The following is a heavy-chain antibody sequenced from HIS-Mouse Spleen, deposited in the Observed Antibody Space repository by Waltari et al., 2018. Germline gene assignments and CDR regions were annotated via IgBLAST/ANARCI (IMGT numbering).Heavy chain of an antibody. Sequence: QLQLQESGPGLVKPSETLSLTCTVSGGSISSSSYYWGWIRQPPGKGLEWSGRISSRGSTYYNPSLKSRVTISVDTSKNQFSLKLSSVTAADTAVYYCAREIPYSSSWYDWYFDLWGRGTLVTVSS. V-gene: IGHV4-39*07. CDR2: ISSRGST. CDR3: AREIPYSSSWYDWYFDL. CDR1: GGSISSSSYY. J-gene: IGHJ2*01. D-gene: IGHD6-13*01.